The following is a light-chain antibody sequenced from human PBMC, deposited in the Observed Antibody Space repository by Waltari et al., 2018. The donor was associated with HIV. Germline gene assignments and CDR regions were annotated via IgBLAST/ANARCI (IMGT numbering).Light chain of an antibody. J-gene: IGLJ1*01. CDR1: SSDVGGYNY. Sequence: QSALTQPASVSGSPGQSITISCTGTSSDVGGYNYVSWYQQHPGKAPQLMIYGVSKRPSGVSNRFSGSKSGNTASLTISGLQAEDEADYYCCSYAGSSTYVFGTGTKVTVL. V-gene: IGLV2-23*02. CDR3: CSYAGSSTYV. CDR2: GVS.